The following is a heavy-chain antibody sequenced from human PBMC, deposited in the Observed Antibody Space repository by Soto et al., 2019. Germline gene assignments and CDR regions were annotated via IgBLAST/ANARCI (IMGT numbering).Heavy chain of an antibody. J-gene: IGHJ5*02. D-gene: IGHD2-8*01. V-gene: IGHV3-30*18. Sequence: ELSLRLSCTASGFTFNSSGIHRLRQAPGKALEWVAVISYDGNNIYYGDSVQCRFTISRDNSKNTIYLQMNSLRAGDTAVYYCAKDVGYCTNGVCLYIWFEPWGQGTLVTVSS. CDR1: GFTFNSSG. CDR3: AKDVGYCTNGVCLYIWFEP. CDR2: ISYDGNNI.